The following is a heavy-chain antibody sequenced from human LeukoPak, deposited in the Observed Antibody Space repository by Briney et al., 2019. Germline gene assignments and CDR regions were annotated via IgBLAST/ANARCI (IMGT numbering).Heavy chain of an antibody. V-gene: IGHV4-31*03. D-gene: IGHD3-16*01. CDR3: ARHRITFGGVTTGFDP. J-gene: IGHJ5*02. Sequence: SQTLSLTCTVSGGSISSGGYYWSWIRQHPGKGLEWIGYTYYSGSTYYNPSLKSRVTISVDTSKNQFSLKLSSVTAADTAVYYCARHRITFGGVTTGFDPWGQGTLVTVSS. CDR2: TYYSGST. CDR1: GGSISSGGYY.